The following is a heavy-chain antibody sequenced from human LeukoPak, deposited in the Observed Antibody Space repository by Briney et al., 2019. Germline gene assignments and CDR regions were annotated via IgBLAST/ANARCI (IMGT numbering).Heavy chain of an antibody. CDR3: ARGRSGSYYLRGGEASDY. CDR2: MNPNSGNT. V-gene: IGHV1-8*03. CDR1: GYTFTSYD. D-gene: IGHD1-26*01. Sequence: GASVKVSCKASGYTFTSYDINWVRQATGQGLEWMGWMNPNSGNTGYAQKFQGRVTITRNTSISTAYMELSSLRSEDTAVYYCARGRSGSYYLRGGEASDYWGQGTLVTVSS. J-gene: IGHJ4*02.